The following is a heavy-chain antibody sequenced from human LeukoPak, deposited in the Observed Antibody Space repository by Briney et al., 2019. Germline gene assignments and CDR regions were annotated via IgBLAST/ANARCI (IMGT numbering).Heavy chain of an antibody. J-gene: IGHJ4*02. D-gene: IGHD5-24*01. CDR2: ISSSSSYT. CDR1: GFTFSDYY. Sequence: GGSLRLSCAASGFTFSDYYMSWIRQAPGKGLEWVSYISSSSSYTNYADSLKGRFTISRDNAKNSLYLQMNSLRAEDTAVYYCAKSSRDAYSIDYWGQGTLVTVSS. V-gene: IGHV3-11*03. CDR3: AKSSRDAYSIDY.